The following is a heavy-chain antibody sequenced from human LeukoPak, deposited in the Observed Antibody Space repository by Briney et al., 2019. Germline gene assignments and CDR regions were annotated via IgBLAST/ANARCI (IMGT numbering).Heavy chain of an antibody. J-gene: IGHJ4*02. CDR1: GYSISSGYY. V-gene: IGHV4-38-2*01. CDR2: IYHSGST. D-gene: IGHD4-17*01. Sequence: SETVSFTCAVSGYSISSGYYWGWVRQPPGKGLEWIGSIYHSGSTYYNPSLRSRVTISLDTSKNQFSLKLSSVTAADTAVCFCARVGPTVTRNDYSGQGTLCTVSS. CDR3: ARVGPTVTRNDY.